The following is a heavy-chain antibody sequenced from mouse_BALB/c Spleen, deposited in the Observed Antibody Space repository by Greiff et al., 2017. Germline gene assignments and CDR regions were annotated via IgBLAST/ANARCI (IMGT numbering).Heavy chain of an antibody. V-gene: IGHV14-3*02. CDR1: GFNIKDTY. CDR3: ASITTARGYYAMDY. D-gene: IGHD1-2*01. CDR2: IDPANGNT. J-gene: IGHJ4*01. Sequence: EVQLQQSGAELVKPGASVKLSCTASGFNIKDTYMHWVKQRPEQGLEWIGRIDPANGNTKYDPKFQGKATITADTSSNTAYLQLSSLTSEDTAVYYCASITTARGYYAMDYWGQGTSVTVSS.